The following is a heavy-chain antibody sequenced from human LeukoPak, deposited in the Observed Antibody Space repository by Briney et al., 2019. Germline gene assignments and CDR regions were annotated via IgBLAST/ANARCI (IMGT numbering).Heavy chain of an antibody. CDR2: ISYDGSNK. D-gene: IGHD1-1*01. V-gene: IGHV3-30*18. Sequence: LPGGSLRLSCAASGFTFSSYGMPWVRQAPGKGLEWVAVISYDGSNKYYADSVKGRFTISRDNSKNTLYLQMNSLRAEDTAVYYCAKDRRTTETFDYWGQGTLVTVSS. CDR3: AKDRRTTETFDY. CDR1: GFTFSSYG. J-gene: IGHJ4*02.